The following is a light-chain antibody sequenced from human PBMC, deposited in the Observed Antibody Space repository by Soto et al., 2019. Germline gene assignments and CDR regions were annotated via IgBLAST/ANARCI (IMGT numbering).Light chain of an antibody. CDR2: GAS. CDR3: QQYDSPPWT. Sequence: EIVLTQSPGTLSLSPGERATLSCRASQSVSSSFLAWYQQKPGQAPRLLIYGASSRGTGIPDRFSGSGFGTDFTLTISRLEPEDFAVYYCQQYDSPPWTFGQGTKVEIK. CDR1: QSVSSSF. J-gene: IGKJ1*01. V-gene: IGKV3-20*01.